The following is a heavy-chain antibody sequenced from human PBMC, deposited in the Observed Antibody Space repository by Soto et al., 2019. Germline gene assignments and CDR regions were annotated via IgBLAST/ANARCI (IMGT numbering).Heavy chain of an antibody. CDR3: AKDYPDRYFDWTDRGEYGMDV. CDR1: GFTFSSYG. CDR2: ISYDGSNK. V-gene: IGHV3-30*18. J-gene: IGHJ6*02. Sequence: GGSLRLSCAASGFTFSSYGMHWVRQAPGKGLEWVAVISYDGSNKYYADSVKGRFTISRDNSKNTLYLQMNSLRAEDTAVYYCAKDYPDRYFDWTDRGEYGMDVWGQGTTVTVSS. D-gene: IGHD3-9*01.